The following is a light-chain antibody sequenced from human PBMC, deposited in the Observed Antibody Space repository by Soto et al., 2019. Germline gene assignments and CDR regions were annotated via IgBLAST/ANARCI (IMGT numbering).Light chain of an antibody. CDR3: QQYGISSLVT. Sequence: EIVLTQSPGTLSLSPGERATLSCRASQSVSSSYLAWYQQKPGQAPRLLIYGASSRATGIPDRFSGSGSGTDFTLTISRLAPEYFAVYYGQQYGISSLVTFGPGTKVDIK. CDR2: GAS. J-gene: IGKJ3*01. V-gene: IGKV3-20*01. CDR1: QSVSSSY.